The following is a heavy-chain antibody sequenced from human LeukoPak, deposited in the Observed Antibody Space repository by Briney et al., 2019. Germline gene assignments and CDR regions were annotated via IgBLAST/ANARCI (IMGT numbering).Heavy chain of an antibody. CDR2: INHSGST. V-gene: IGHV4-34*01. CDR1: GGSFSGYY. J-gene: IGHJ4*02. CDR3: ARVTERWLQLIDY. D-gene: IGHD5-24*01. Sequence: SETLSLTCAVYGGSFSGYYWSWIRQPPGKGLEWIGEINHSGSTNYNPSLKSRVTISVDTSKNQFSLKLSSVTAADTAVYYCARVTERWLQLIDYWGQGTLVTVSS.